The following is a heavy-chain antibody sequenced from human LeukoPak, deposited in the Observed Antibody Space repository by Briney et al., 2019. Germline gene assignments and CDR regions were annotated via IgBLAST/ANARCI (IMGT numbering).Heavy chain of an antibody. J-gene: IGHJ4*02. CDR2: IYYSGST. Sequence: SETLSLTCTVSGGSISSSSYYWGWIRQPPGKGLEWIGSIYYSGSTYYNPSLKSRVTISVDTSKNQFSLKLSSVTAADTAVYYCARLYDSSGYIFDYWGQGTLVTVSS. CDR3: ARLYDSSGYIFDY. CDR1: GGSISSSSYY. V-gene: IGHV4-39*07. D-gene: IGHD3-22*01.